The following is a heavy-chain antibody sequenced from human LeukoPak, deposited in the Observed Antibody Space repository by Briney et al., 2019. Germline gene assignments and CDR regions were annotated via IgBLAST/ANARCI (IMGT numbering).Heavy chain of an antibody. CDR3: ARGVIAVAGTVDY. CDR1: GYTFTSYG. D-gene: IGHD6-19*01. Sequence: ASVKVSCKASGYTFTSYGINWVRQATGQGLEWMGWMNPNSGNTGYAQKFQGRVTITRNTSISTAYMELSSLRSEDTAVYYCARGVIAVAGTVDYWGQGTLVTVSS. CDR2: MNPNSGNT. J-gene: IGHJ4*02. V-gene: IGHV1-8*03.